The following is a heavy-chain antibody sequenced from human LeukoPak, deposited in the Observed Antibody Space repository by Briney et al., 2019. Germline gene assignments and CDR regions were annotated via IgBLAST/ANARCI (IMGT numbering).Heavy chain of an antibody. D-gene: IGHD5-24*01. Sequence: SVKVSCKASGGTFSSYAISWVRQAPGQGLEWMGRIIPIFGTANYAQKFQGRVTITTDESTSTAYMELSSLRSEDTAVYYCARDLTDRDGYNSNWFDPWGQGTLVTVSS. CDR3: ARDLTDRDGYNSNWFDP. CDR2: IIPIFGTA. V-gene: IGHV1-69*05. J-gene: IGHJ5*02. CDR1: GGTFSSYA.